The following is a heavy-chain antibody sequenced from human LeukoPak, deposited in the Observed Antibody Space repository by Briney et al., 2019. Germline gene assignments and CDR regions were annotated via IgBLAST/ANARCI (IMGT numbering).Heavy chain of an antibody. CDR2: ISAYNGNT. CDR1: GYTFTSYG. D-gene: IGHD3-10*01. J-gene: IGHJ6*03. Sequence: ASVKVSCKASGYTFTSYGISWVRQAPGQGLEWMGWISAYNGNTNYAQKLQGRVTMTTDTSTSTAYMELRSLRSDDTAVYYCARAPVISGPYGSGTYYLDVWGEGTTVTVSS. V-gene: IGHV1-18*01. CDR3: ARAPVISGPYGSGTYYLDV.